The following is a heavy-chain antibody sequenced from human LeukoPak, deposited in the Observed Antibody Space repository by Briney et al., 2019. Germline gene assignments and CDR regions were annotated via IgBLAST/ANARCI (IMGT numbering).Heavy chain of an antibody. CDR2: FDPEDGET. Sequence: GASVKVSCKVSGYTLTELSVHWVRQAPGKGLEWMGGFDPEDGETIYAQKFQGRVTMTEDTSTDTAYMELSSLRSEDTAVYYCALIRITMVRGVILGANFDYWGQGTLVTVSS. CDR3: ALIRITMVRGVILGANFDY. V-gene: IGHV1-24*01. CDR1: GYTLTELS. D-gene: IGHD3-10*01. J-gene: IGHJ4*02.